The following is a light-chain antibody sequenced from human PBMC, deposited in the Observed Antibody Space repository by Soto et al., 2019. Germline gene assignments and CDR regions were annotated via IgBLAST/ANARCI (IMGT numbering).Light chain of an antibody. Sequence: DIQLTQSPSTLSAAVGDSVTITCRASQSITTYLNWYRQKPGKAPKLLIYAASSLQSGVPSRFSGSGSGTDFTLTISSLQPEDFAIYYCQQTYTTPEITFGQGTRLEIK. CDR2: AAS. J-gene: IGKJ5*01. CDR3: QQTYTTPEIT. CDR1: QSITTY. V-gene: IGKV1-39*01.